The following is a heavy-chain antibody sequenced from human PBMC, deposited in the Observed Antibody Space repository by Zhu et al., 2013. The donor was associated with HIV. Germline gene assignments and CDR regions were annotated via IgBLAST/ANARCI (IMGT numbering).Heavy chain of an antibody. J-gene: IGHJ4*02. CDR2: INPSGGST. CDR3: AREVGYCTNGVCYPGSG. D-gene: IGHD2-8*01. Sequence: QVQLVQSGAEVKKPGSSVKVSCKASGGTFSSYAISWVRQAPGQGLEWMGIINPSGGSTSYAQKFQGRVTMTRDTSTSTVYMELSSLRSEDTAVYYCAREVGYCTNGVCYPGSGWGQGTLVTVSS. V-gene: IGHV1-46*01. CDR1: GGTFSSYA.